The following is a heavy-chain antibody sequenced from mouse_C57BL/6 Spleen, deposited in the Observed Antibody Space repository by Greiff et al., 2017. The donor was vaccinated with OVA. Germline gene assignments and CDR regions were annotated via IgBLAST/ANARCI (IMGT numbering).Heavy chain of an antibody. V-gene: IGHV5-4*01. CDR3: AGITTVVALSPYWYFDV. CDR1: GFTFSSYA. CDR2: ISDGGSYT. D-gene: IGHD1-1*01. Sequence: EVQLVESGGGLVKPGGSLKLSCAASGFTFSSYAMSWVRQTPEKRLEWVATISDGGSYTYYPDNVKGRFTISRDNDKNNLYLQMSHLKSEDTVMYYCAGITTVVALSPYWYFDVWGTGTTVTVSS. J-gene: IGHJ1*03.